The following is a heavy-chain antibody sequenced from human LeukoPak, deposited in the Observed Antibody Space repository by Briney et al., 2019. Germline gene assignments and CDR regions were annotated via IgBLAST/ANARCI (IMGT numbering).Heavy chain of an antibody. CDR1: GGSISSYY. CDR3: ARDLVATTRGDYYMDV. D-gene: IGHD5-12*01. J-gene: IGHJ6*03. V-gene: IGHV4-59*01. CDR2: IYYSGST. Sequence: SETLSLTCTVSGGSISSYYWSWIRQPPGKGLEWIGYIYYSGSTNYNPSLKSRVTISVDTSKNQFSLKLSSVTAADTAVYYCARDLVATTRGDYYMDVWGKGTTVTISS.